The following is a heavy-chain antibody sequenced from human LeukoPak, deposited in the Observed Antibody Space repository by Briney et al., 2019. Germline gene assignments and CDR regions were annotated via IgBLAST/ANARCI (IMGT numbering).Heavy chain of an antibody. D-gene: IGHD1-26*01. CDR2: INPSGGST. Sequence: ASVKVSCKASGYTFTSYYMHWVRQAPGQGPEWMGIINPSGGSTSYAQKFQGRVTMTRDTSTSTVYMELSSLRSEDTAVYYCARDPPLVGATTGYFDYWGQGTLVTVSS. CDR3: ARDPPLVGATTGYFDY. V-gene: IGHV1-46*01. J-gene: IGHJ4*02. CDR1: GYTFTSYY.